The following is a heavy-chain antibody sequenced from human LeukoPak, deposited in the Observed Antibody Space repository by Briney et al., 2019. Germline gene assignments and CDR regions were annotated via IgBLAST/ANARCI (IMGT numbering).Heavy chain of an antibody. J-gene: IGHJ4*02. V-gene: IGHV3-7*01. CDR3: ARESGNSSRYGRGFDY. Sequence: GGSLRLSCAASGFIFSPYWMNWVRQAPGKGLEWVANIKQDGSEKYYVDSAKGRFTISRDNAKNSLYLQMNSLRAEDTAVYYCARESGNSSRYGRGFDYWGQGTLVTVSS. CDR1: GFIFSPYW. D-gene: IGHD4-23*01. CDR2: IKQDGSEK.